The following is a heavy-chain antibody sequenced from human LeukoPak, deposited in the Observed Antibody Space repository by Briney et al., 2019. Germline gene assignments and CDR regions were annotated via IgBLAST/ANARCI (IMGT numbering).Heavy chain of an antibody. CDR2: INPNSGGT. Sequence: ASVKVSCKASGYTVTGYYMHWVRQAPGQGLEWMGRINPNSGGTNYAQKFQGRVTMTRDTSISTAYMELSRLRSDDTAVYYCARGGYSSGWYRGGFVNYWGQGTLVTVSS. J-gene: IGHJ4*02. D-gene: IGHD6-19*01. CDR1: GYTVTGYY. CDR3: ARGGYSSGWYRGGFVNY. V-gene: IGHV1-2*06.